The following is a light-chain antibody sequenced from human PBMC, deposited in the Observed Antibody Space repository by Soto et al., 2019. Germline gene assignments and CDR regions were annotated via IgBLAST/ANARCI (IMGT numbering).Light chain of an antibody. CDR1: QDIRNF. CDR2: DAS. CDR3: QQYDNLPLT. Sequence: DIQMTQSPSSVSASVGDRFTITCQASQDIRNFLNWYQQRPGEAPNLLIYDASNLETGVPSRFSGSGSGTDFSFTITTVQPEDSAIYYCQQYDNLPLTFGQGTRLEIK. V-gene: IGKV1-33*01. J-gene: IGKJ5*01.